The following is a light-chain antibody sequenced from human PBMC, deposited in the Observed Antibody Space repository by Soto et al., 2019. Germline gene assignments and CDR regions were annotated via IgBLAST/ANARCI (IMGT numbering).Light chain of an antibody. CDR3: QQYGSSPLIT. CDR2: DAF. CDR1: QSVSTSY. Sequence: EIVLTQSPGTLSLSPGERATLSCSASQSVSTSYVAWYQQKFGQAPRLLIYDAFSRATGIPDRFSASGSGTDFTLTISRLEPEDFAVYYCQQYGSSPLITFGQGTRLEIK. V-gene: IGKV3-20*01. J-gene: IGKJ5*01.